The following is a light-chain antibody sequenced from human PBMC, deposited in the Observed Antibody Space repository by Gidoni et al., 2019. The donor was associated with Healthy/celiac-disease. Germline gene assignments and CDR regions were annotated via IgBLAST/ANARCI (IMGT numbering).Light chain of an antibody. Sequence: DIVLTLSPLSLPVTPGEPASISCRSSQSLLHSNGYNYLDWYLQKPGQSPQLLIYLGCNRASGVTDRFSGSGSGTDFTLKSSRVEAEDVGVYNCMQALQTLTFGPGTKVDIK. J-gene: IGKJ3*01. CDR1: QSLLHSNGYNY. CDR2: LGC. V-gene: IGKV2-28*01. CDR3: MQALQTLT.